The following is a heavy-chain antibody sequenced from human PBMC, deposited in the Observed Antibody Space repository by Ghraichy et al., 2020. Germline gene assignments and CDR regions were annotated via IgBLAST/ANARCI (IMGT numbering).Heavy chain of an antibody. J-gene: IGHJ6*02. Sequence: GGSLRLSCAASGFTFSSYSMNWVRQAPGKGLEWVSYISSSSSTIYYADSVKGRFTISRDNAKNSLYLQMNSLRDEDTAVYYCAREGYYDFWSGKGYGMDVWGQGTTVTVSS. D-gene: IGHD3-3*01. CDR1: GFTFSSYS. CDR3: AREGYYDFWSGKGYGMDV. CDR2: ISSSSSTI. V-gene: IGHV3-48*02.